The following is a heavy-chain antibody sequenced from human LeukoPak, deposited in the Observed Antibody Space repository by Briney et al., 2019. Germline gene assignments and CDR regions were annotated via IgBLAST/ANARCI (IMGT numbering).Heavy chain of an antibody. Sequence: ASVKVSCKASGYTFTSYGISWVRQAPGQGLEWMGGIIPIFGTANYAQKFQGRVTITADKSTSTAYMELSSLRSEDTAVYYCASQHQLPTANYWGQGTLVTVSS. D-gene: IGHD2-2*01. V-gene: IGHV1-69*06. CDR1: GYTFTSYG. CDR3: ASQHQLPTANY. CDR2: IIPIFGTA. J-gene: IGHJ4*02.